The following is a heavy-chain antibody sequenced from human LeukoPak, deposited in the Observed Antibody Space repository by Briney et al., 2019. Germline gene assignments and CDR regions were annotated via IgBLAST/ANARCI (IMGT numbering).Heavy chain of an antibody. CDR3: ARDPAKFWSGHDY. V-gene: IGHV3-30*03. Sequence: GGSLRLSCTASGFTLSSYGMHWVRQAPGKGLEWVAVISYDGSNKYYADSVKGRFTISRDNSKNTLYVQMNSLRAEDTAVYYCARDPAKFWSGHDYWGQGTLVTVSS. D-gene: IGHD3-3*01. J-gene: IGHJ4*02. CDR2: ISYDGSNK. CDR1: GFTLSSYG.